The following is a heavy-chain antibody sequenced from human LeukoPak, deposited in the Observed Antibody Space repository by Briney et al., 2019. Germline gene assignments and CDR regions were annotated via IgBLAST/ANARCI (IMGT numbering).Heavy chain of an antibody. Sequence: GGSLRLSCAASGFTFTSYAMSWVRQAPGKGLEWVSAISGSGGSTHYADSVKGRFTISRDNAKNTVYLQMNSLRGEDTAVYYCARGGSGGTLDYWGQGTLVTVSS. CDR1: GFTFTSYA. V-gene: IGHV3-23*01. J-gene: IGHJ4*02. CDR3: ARGGSGGTLDY. D-gene: IGHD1-7*01. CDR2: ISGSGGST.